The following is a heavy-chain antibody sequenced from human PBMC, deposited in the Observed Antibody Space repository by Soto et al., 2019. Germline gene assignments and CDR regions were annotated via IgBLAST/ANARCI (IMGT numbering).Heavy chain of an antibody. D-gene: IGHD2-15*01. Sequence: GASVKVSCKASGGTFSSYAIAWVRQAPGQGLEWMGGIIPMFGTTNYAQKLQGRVTITADESTSTAYMELGSLRSEDMAVYYCARVGYGGHGSYGMDVWGQGTTVTVSS. V-gene: IGHV1-69*13. CDR3: ARVGYGGHGSYGMDV. CDR2: IIPMFGTT. J-gene: IGHJ6*02. CDR1: GGTFSSYA.